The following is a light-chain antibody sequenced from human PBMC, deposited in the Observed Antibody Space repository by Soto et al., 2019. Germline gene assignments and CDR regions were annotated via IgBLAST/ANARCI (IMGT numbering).Light chain of an antibody. V-gene: IGLV2-14*03. Sequence: QSVLTQPASVSGSHGQSITISCTGKSRDIGDSNYVSWYQQHPGKAPKLVIYDVSNRPSGVSNRFSGSESANTASLTISVLQAEDEADYYCSSFRSSSTSYVFGTGTKVTVL. CDR1: SRDIGDSNY. CDR3: SSFRSSSTSYV. J-gene: IGLJ1*01. CDR2: DVS.